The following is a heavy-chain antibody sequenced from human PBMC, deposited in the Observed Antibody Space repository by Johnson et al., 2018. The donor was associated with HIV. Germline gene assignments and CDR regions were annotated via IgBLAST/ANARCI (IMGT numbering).Heavy chain of an antibody. V-gene: IGHV3-13*01. CDR3: AGGRIGAFDI. CDR1: GFTFSSYD. CDR2: IGTAGDT. J-gene: IGHJ3*02. D-gene: IGHD2-15*01. Sequence: VQLVESGGGVVQPGRSLRLSCAASGFTFSSYDMHWVRQATGKGLEWVSGIGTAGDTYYPGSVKGRFTISRENAKNSLYLQMNSLRAEDTALYYCAGGRIGAFDIWGQGTMVTVSS.